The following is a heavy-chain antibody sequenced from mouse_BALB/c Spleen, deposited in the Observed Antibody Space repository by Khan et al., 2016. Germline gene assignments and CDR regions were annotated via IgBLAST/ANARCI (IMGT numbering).Heavy chain of an antibody. D-gene: IGHD1-1*02. CDR1: GYSITSGYS. J-gene: IGHJ4*01. Sequence: EVQLQESGPDLVKPSQSLSLTCTVTGYSITSGYSWHWLRQFPGNKLEWMGYLHYSGSTNYNPSLKSQVSITRDTSKNQFFLQLNSVTAEDKARYYCDRYGYYAIDYWGQGTSVTVSS. CDR2: LHYSGST. V-gene: IGHV3-1*02. CDR3: DRYGYYAIDY.